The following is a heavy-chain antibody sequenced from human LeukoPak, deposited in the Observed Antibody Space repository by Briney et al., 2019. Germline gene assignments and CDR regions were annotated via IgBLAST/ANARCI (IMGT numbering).Heavy chain of an antibody. CDR3: ASLDY. V-gene: IGHV3-74*01. CDR1: GFTVSSNY. Sequence: PGGSLRLSCVASGFTVSSNYMSWVRQAPGKGLVWVSSINSDESSTSYADSVKGRFTISRDNAKNTLYLQMNTLRAEDTAVCYCASLDYWGQGTPVTVSS. CDR2: INSDESST. J-gene: IGHJ4*02.